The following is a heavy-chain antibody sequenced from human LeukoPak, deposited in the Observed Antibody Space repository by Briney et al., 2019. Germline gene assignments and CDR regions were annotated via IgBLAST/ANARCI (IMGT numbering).Heavy chain of an antibody. CDR1: GYSISSGYY. CDR3: ARGILSYYYYSSGSLQEYYFDY. Sequence: SETLSLTCTVSGYSISSGYYWGWIRQPPGKGLEWIGSIYHSGSTYYNPSLKSRVTISIDTSKNQFSLKLTSVTAADTAVYYCARGILSYYYYSSGSLQEYYFDYWGQGTLVTVSS. J-gene: IGHJ4*02. CDR2: IYHSGST. V-gene: IGHV4-38-2*02. D-gene: IGHD3-22*01.